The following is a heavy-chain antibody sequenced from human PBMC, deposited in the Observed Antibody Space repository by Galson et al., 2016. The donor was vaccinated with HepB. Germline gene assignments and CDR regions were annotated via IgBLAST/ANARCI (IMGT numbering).Heavy chain of an antibody. Sequence: SLRLSCAASGFTFSSYAMHWVRQAPGKGLEWVAVISYDGSNKYYADSVKGRFTISRDNSKNTLYLQMNSLRAEDTAVYYCARGQGAYYESSGYPSDYWGQGTLVTVSS. V-gene: IGHV3-30-3*01. CDR3: ARGQGAYYESSGYPSDY. CDR1: GFTFSSYA. CDR2: ISYDGSNK. J-gene: IGHJ4*02. D-gene: IGHD3-22*01.